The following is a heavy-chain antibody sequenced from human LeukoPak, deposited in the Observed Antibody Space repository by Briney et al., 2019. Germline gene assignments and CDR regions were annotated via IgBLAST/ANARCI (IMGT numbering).Heavy chain of an antibody. CDR3: ARDRGSYYGSGYNWFDP. D-gene: IGHD3-10*01. CDR2: IYHSGST. Sequence: SETLSLTCTVSGSSISSGYYWGWIRQPPGKGLEWLGSIYHSGSTYYNPSLKSRVTISVDTSKNQLSLKLSSVTAADTAVYYCARDRGSYYGSGYNWFDPWGHGTLVTVSS. CDR1: GSSISSGYY. J-gene: IGHJ5*02. V-gene: IGHV4-38-2*02.